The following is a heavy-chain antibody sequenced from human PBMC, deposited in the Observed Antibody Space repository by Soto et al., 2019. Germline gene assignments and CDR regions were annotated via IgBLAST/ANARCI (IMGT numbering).Heavy chain of an antibody. CDR1: GGSISSGDYC. CDR2: IYYSGST. CDR3: ARGLFGMVYAIAGGHNWFDP. V-gene: IGHV4-30-4*01. J-gene: IGHJ5*02. Sequence: LSLTCTVSGGSISSGDYCWSWIRQPPGKVLEWIGYIYYSGSTYYNPSLKSRVTISVDTSKNQFSLKLSSVTAADTAVYYCARGLFGMVYAIAGGHNWFDPWGQGTLVTVSS. D-gene: IGHD2-8*01.